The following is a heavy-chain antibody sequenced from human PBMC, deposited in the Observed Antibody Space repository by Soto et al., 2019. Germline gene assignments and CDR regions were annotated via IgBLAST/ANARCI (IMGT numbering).Heavy chain of an antibody. CDR1: GGSISSGGYY. CDR2: IYYSGST. D-gene: IGHD2-21*02. J-gene: IGHJ5*02. V-gene: IGHV4-31*03. CDR3: ARDVDCGGDCYSPQSDWFDP. Sequence: SETLSLTCTVSGGSISSGGYYWSWIRQHPGKGLEWIGYIYYSGSTYYNPSLKSRVTISVDTSKKQFSLKLSSVTAADTAVYYCARDVDCGGDCYSPQSDWFDPWGQGTLVTVSS.